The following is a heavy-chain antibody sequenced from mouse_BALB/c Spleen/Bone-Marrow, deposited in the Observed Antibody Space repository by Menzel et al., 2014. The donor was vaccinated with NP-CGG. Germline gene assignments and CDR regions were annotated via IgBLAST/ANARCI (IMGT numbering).Heavy chain of an antibody. CDR1: GFTFSDYY. J-gene: IGHJ3*01. CDR3: ASTYYGNPFAY. D-gene: IGHD2-10*01. CDR2: ISNGGGST. V-gene: IGHV5-12*02. Sequence: EVKLVESGGGLVQPGGSLKLSCATSGFTFSDYYMYWVRQTPEKRLEWVAYISNGGGSTYYPDTVKGRFTISRDNAKNTLYPQMSRLKSEDTAVYYCASTYYGNPFAYWGQGTLVTVSA.